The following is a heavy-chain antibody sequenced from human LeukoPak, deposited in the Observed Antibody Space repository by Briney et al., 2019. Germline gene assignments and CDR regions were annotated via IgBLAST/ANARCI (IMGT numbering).Heavy chain of an antibody. CDR1: GFTFSSFG. J-gene: IGHJ4*02. D-gene: IGHD3-10*01. CDR3: AKDFRINIVRGGVDY. CDR2: ISVSSIDK. Sequence: GGTLRLSCAASGFTFSSFGVNWVPGAPGKGLEGGTAISVSSIDKYYADSVRGRFPFPGDNPKNRLYLQMNSLIAEDRAVYYCAKDFRINIVRGGVDYWGKGTLVTVSS. V-gene: IGHV3-21*04.